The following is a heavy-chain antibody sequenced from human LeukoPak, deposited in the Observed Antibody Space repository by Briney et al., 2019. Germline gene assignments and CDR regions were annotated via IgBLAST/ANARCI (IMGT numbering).Heavy chain of an antibody. V-gene: IGHV2-26*01. CDR1: GFSLSNARMG. Sequence: ASGPTLVNPTETLTLTCTVSGFSLSNARMGVSWIRQPPGKALEWLAHIFSNDEKSYSTSLKSRLTISKDTSKSQVVLTMTNMDPVDTATYYCAGVLYSYGYLEFDYWGQGTLVTVSS. J-gene: IGHJ4*02. D-gene: IGHD5-18*01. CDR2: IFSNDEK. CDR3: AGVLYSYGYLEFDY.